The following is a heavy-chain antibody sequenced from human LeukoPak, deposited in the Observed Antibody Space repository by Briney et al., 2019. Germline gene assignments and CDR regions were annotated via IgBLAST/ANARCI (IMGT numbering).Heavy chain of an antibody. CDR2: IYYSGST. D-gene: IGHD3-3*01. CDR1: GDSISSSNYF. V-gene: IGHV4-39*01. CDR3: TTHPPLEGSWPLVRDY. Sequence: SETLSLTYTVSGDSISSSNYFWVWIRQPPGKGVEWIGNIYYSGSTYYKPSLKTRVTISVDTSKNQFSLKLTSVSDGTAVLSYGTTHPPLEGSWPLVRDYWGQGSLVTVSS. J-gene: IGHJ4*02.